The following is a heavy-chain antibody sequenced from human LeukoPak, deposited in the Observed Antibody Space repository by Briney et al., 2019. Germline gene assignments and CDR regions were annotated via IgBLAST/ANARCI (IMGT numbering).Heavy chain of an antibody. CDR3: ARESYCSSTSCQTYNWFDP. J-gene: IGHJ5*02. CDR2: INAGNGNT. Sequence: ASVKVSCKASGYTFTSYAMHWVRQAPGQRLKWMGWINAGNGNTKYSQEFQGRVTITRDTSASTAYMELSSLRSEDMAVYYCARESYCSSTSCQTYNWFDPWGQGTLVTVSS. V-gene: IGHV1-3*03. D-gene: IGHD2-2*01. CDR1: GYTFTSYA.